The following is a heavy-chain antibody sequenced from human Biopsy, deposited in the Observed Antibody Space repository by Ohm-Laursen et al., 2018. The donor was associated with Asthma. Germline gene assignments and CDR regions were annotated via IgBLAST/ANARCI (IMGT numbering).Heavy chain of an antibody. CDR3: ASDFPKDYVRYNFQF. CDR2: HDHEEGGT. D-gene: IGHD4-17*01. CDR1: GYSLTDLS. V-gene: IGHV1-24*01. Sequence: VSSVKVSCKISGYSLTDLSMHWVRQAPGQRLEWMGGHDHEEGGTVNARRFQGRVTMTEDTSTDTAYMELSSLSSDDTAVYYCASDFPKDYVRYNFQFWGQGTLVTVSS. J-gene: IGHJ4*02.